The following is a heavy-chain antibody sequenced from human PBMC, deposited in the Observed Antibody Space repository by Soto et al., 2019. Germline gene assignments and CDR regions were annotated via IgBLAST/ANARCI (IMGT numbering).Heavy chain of an antibody. CDR1: GYSFTSYW. Sequence: PGESLKISCKGSGYSFTSYWIGWVRQMPGKGLEWMGIIYPGDSDTRYSPSFQGQVTISADKSISTAYLQWSSLKAPDAAMYYCATTYYDFWSGYRAFDYWGQGTLVTVSS. J-gene: IGHJ4*02. CDR2: IYPGDSDT. V-gene: IGHV5-51*01. CDR3: ATTYYDFWSGYRAFDY. D-gene: IGHD3-3*01.